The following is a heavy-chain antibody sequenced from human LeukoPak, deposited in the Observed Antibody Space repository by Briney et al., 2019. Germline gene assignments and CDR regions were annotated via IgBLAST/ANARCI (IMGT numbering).Heavy chain of an antibody. CDR3: AKDVTGDIVATIIDY. CDR1: GFTFSSYG. Sequence: GGSLRLSCAASGFTFSSYGMHWVRQAPGKGLEWVAFIRYDGSNKYYADSVKGRFTISRDNSKNTLYLQMNSLGAEDTAVYYCAKDVTGDIVATIIDYWGQGTLVTVSS. J-gene: IGHJ4*02. D-gene: IGHD5-12*01. V-gene: IGHV3-30*02. CDR2: IRYDGSNK.